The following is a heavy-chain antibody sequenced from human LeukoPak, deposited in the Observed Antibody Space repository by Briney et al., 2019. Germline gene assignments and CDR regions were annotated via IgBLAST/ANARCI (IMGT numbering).Heavy chain of an antibody. V-gene: IGHV4-39*01. Sequence: SETLSLTCTVSGGSISSSSYYWGWIRQPPGKGLEWIGSIYCSGSTYYNPSLKSRVTISVDTFKNQFSLKLSSVTAADTAVYYCARQHKSYYMDVWGKGTTVTVSS. CDR3: ARQHKSYYMDV. CDR2: IYCSGST. CDR1: GGSISSSSYY. J-gene: IGHJ6*03.